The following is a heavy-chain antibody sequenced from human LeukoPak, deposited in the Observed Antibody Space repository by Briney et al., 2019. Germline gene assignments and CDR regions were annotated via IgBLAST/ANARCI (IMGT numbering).Heavy chain of an antibody. Sequence: SETLSLTCTVSGGSISSYYWSWIRQPPGKGLEWIGYIYYSGSTNYNPSLKSRVTISVDTSKNQFSLKLSSVTAADTAVYYCTGYSSFPVFDYWGQGTLVTVSS. J-gene: IGHJ4*02. CDR3: TGYSSFPVFDY. CDR1: GGSISSYY. CDR2: IYYSGST. D-gene: IGHD6-19*01. V-gene: IGHV4-59*01.